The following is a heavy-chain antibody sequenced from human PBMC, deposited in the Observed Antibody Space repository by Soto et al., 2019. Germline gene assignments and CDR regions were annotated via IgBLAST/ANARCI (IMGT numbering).Heavy chain of an antibody. CDR1: GFTFSSYG. CDR3: VKDWYSYGPRYFDY. V-gene: IGHV3-30*18. CDR2: ISYDGSNK. Sequence: PGGSLRLSCAASGFTFSSYGMHWVRQAPGKGLEWVAVISYDGSNKYYADSVKGRFTISRDNSKNTLYLQMNSLRVEDTAVYYCVKDWYSYGPRYFDYWGQGT. D-gene: IGHD5-18*01. J-gene: IGHJ4*02.